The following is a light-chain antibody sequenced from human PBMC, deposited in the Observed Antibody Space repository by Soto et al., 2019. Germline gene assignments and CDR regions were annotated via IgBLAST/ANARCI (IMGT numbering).Light chain of an antibody. J-gene: IGKJ5*01. CDR1: QSVSSY. CDR2: DAS. V-gene: IGKV3-11*01. Sequence: EVVLTQSPGTLSLSPGERATLSCRASQSVSSYLAWYQQKPGQAPRLLIYDASNRATGIPARFSGSGSGTDFTLTISSLQSEDFAVYYCQQSDTFGQGTRLEIK. CDR3: QQSDT.